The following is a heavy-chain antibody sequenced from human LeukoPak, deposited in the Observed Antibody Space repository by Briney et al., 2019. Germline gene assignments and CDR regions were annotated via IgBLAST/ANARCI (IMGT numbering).Heavy chain of an antibody. V-gene: IGHV3-23*01. D-gene: IGHD3-3*01. CDR2: ISGSGGST. CDR1: GFTFSSYA. J-gene: IGHJ4*02. CDR3: AKGYDFWSGKDDY. Sequence: QPGGSLRLSCAASGFTFSSYAMSWVRQAPGKGLEWVSAISGSGGSTYYADSVKGRFTISRDNSKNTLYLQMNSLRAEDTALYYCAKGYDFWSGKDDYWGQGTLVTVSS.